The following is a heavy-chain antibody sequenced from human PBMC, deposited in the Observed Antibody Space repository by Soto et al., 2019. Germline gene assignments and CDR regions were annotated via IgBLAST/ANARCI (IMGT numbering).Heavy chain of an antibody. J-gene: IGHJ6*02. V-gene: IGHV1-2*02. CDR2: INPNSGGT. Sequence: ASVKVSCKASGYTFTGYYMHWVRQAPGQGLEWMGWINPNSGGTNYAQKFQGRVTMTRDTSISTAYMELSRLRSDDTAVYYCARANRLERFVNPHYYGMDVWGQGTTVTVSS. D-gene: IGHD3-3*01. CDR3: ARANRLERFVNPHYYGMDV. CDR1: GYTFTGYY.